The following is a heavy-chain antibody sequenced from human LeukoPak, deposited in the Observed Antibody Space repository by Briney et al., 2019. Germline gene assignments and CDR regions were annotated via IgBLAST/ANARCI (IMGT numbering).Heavy chain of an antibody. CDR2: ISSSSSYI. D-gene: IGHD5-24*01. Sequence: GGSLRLSCAASGFTFSSYSMNWVCQAPGKGLEWVSSISSSSSYIYYADSVKGRFTISRDNAKNSLYLQMNSLRAEDTAVYYCARESDGDGYNSFDYWGQGTLVTVSS. V-gene: IGHV3-21*01. CDR1: GFTFSSYS. CDR3: ARESDGDGYNSFDY. J-gene: IGHJ4*02.